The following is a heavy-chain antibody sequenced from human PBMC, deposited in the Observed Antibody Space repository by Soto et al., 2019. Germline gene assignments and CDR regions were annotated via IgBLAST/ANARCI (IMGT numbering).Heavy chain of an antibody. CDR3: ASTSVVPAAINPLGMDV. CDR1: GYSFTSYW. Sequence: GESLNISCKGSGYSFTSYWIGWVRQMPGKGLEWMGIIYPGDSDTRYSPSFQGQVTISADKSISTAYLQWSSLKASDTAMYYCASTSVVPAAINPLGMDVWGQGTTVXVSS. CDR2: IYPGDSDT. V-gene: IGHV5-51*01. D-gene: IGHD2-2*01. J-gene: IGHJ6*02.